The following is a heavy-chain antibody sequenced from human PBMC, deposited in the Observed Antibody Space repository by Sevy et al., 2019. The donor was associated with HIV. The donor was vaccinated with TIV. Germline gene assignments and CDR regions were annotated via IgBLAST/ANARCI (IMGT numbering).Heavy chain of an antibody. Sequence: GGSLRLSCAASGFTFSSSWMYWVRQAPGKGLVWVSRINSDGSTTSYADSMKGRFTITRDNAKNTLYLQMNSLGVENMAVYYCARAVHLGYYGSGTYLDPYYYYGMDVWGQGTTVTVSS. D-gene: IGHD3-10*01. CDR2: INSDGSTT. CDR1: GFTFSSSW. V-gene: IGHV3-74*01. CDR3: ARAVHLGYYGSGTYLDPYYYYGMDV. J-gene: IGHJ6*02.